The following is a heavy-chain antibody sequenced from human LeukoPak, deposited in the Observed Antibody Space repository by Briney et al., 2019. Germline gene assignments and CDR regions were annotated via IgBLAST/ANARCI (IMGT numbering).Heavy chain of an antibody. D-gene: IGHD3-22*01. CDR3: ARAYYYDSSGYPFDY. V-gene: IGHV3-48*03. J-gene: IGHJ4*02. Sequence: GGSLRLSCAASGFTFSSYEMNWVRQAPGKGLEWVSYISSSNTIYYADSVKGRFTIPRDNAKNSLYLQMNSLRAEDTAVYYCARAYYYDSSGYPFDYWGQGTLVTVSS. CDR2: ISSSNTI. CDR1: GFTFSSYE.